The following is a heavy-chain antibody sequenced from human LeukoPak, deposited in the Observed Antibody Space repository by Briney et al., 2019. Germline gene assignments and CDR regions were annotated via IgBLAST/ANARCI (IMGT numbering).Heavy chain of an antibody. J-gene: IGHJ4*02. D-gene: IGHD3-10*01. V-gene: IGHV4-61*02. CDR2: IYTSGST. CDR1: GGSISSGSYY. Sequence: SQTLSLTCTVSGGSISSGSYYWSWIRQPAGKGLEWIGRIYTSGSTNYNPSLKSRVTISVDTSKNQFSLKLSSVTAADTAVYYCARGEGSGSYYFDYWGQGTLVTVSS. CDR3: ARGEGSGSYYFDY.